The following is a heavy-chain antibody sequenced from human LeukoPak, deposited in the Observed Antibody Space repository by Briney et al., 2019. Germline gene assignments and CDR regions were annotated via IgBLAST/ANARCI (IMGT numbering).Heavy chain of an antibody. CDR2: INPNSGGT. CDR1: GYTFTGYY. D-gene: IGHD3-22*01. CDR3: AKVSYYYDSSGYLTDYYYYAMDV. V-gene: IGHV1-2*06. J-gene: IGHJ6*02. Sequence: GASVKVSCKASGYTFTGYYIHWVRQAPGHGLEWMGRINPNSGGTNYAQKFQGRVTMTRDTSISTAYMELSRLRSDDTAVYYCAKVSYYYDSSGYLTDYYYYAMDVWGQGTTVTVSS.